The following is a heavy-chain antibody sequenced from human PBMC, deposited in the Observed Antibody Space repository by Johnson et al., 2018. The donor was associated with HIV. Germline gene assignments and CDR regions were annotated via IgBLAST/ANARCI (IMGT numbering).Heavy chain of an antibody. J-gene: IGHJ3*02. CDR3: AREGAAAGPTDAFDI. CDR1: GFTFSSYW. Sequence: EVQLVESGGGLVQPGGSLRLSCAASGFTFSSYWMSWVRQAPGKGLEWVSVMYGGGSTYHADSVKGRFSLSRDNSKNTVYLQMNSLRAEDTAVYYCAREGAAAGPTDAFDIWGQGTMVTVSS. CDR2: MYGGGST. V-gene: IGHV3-66*01. D-gene: IGHD6-13*01.